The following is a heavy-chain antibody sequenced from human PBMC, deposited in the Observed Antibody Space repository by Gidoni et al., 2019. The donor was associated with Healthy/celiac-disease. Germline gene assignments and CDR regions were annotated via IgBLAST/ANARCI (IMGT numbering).Heavy chain of an antibody. CDR2: ISSSGSTI. CDR3: ASLSHYDSSGYYNRPDY. Sequence: QVQLVESGGGLVKPGGSLRLSCAASGFPFIDYYSSWIRQAPGKGLEWVSYISSSGSTIYYADSVKGRFTISRDNAKNSLYLQMNSLRAEDTAVYYCASLSHYDSSGYYNRPDYWGQGTLVTVSS. CDR1: GFPFIDYY. J-gene: IGHJ4*02. V-gene: IGHV3-11*01. D-gene: IGHD3-22*01.